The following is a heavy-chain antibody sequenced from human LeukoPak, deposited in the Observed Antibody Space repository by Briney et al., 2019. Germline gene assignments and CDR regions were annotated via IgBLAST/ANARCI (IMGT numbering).Heavy chain of an antibody. V-gene: IGHV3-30*02. CDR1: GFTFSNYG. J-gene: IGHJ6*03. Sequence: GGSLRLSCAASGFTFSNYGVHWVRQAPGKGLEWVAFIQYDGSNKYYADSVKGRFTISRDNSKNTLYLQMNSLRAEDTAVYYCAKLGINFYYYMDVWGKGTTVTVSS. D-gene: IGHD7-27*01. CDR2: IQYDGSNK. CDR3: AKLGINFYYYMDV.